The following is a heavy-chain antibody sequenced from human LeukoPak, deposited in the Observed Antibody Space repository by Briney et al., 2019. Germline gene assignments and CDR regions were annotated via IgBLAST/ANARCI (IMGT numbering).Heavy chain of an antibody. V-gene: IGHV4-34*01. CDR3: ARGAYGSGSYRDGFDY. J-gene: IGHJ4*02. D-gene: IGHD3-10*01. CDR1: GGSFSGYY. CDR2: INHSGST. Sequence: SETLSLTCAVYGGSFSGYYWSWIRQPPGKGLEWIGEINHSGSTNYNPSLKSRVTLSVDTSKNQFSLKLSSVTAADTAVYYCARGAYGSGSYRDGFDYWGQGTLVTVSS.